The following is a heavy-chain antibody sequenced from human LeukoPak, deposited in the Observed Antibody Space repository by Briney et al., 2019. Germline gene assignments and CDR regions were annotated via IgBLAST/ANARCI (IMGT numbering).Heavy chain of an antibody. CDR3: ARRSSIAARRRSFDY. Sequence: SETLSLTCTVSGGSISSSSYYWGWIRQPPGKGLEWIGEINHSGSTNYNPSLKSRVTISVDTSKNQFSLKLSSVTAADTAVYYCARRSSIAARRRSFDYWGQGTLVTVSS. D-gene: IGHD6-6*01. CDR1: GGSISSSSYY. V-gene: IGHV4-39*07. J-gene: IGHJ4*02. CDR2: INHSGST.